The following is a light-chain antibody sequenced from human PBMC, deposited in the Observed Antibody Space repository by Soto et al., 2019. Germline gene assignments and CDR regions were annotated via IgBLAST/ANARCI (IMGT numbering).Light chain of an antibody. Sequence: QTVVTQSPSASASLGASVKLTCTLSSGHSSYAIAWHQQQPEKGPRYLMKLNSDGSHSKGDGIPDRFSGSSSGAERYLTIASLPSEEEADYYCQTGGTDIVVFGGGTKLTVL. V-gene: IGLV4-69*01. CDR1: SGHSSYA. CDR3: QTGGTDIVV. CDR2: LNSDGSH. J-gene: IGLJ2*01.